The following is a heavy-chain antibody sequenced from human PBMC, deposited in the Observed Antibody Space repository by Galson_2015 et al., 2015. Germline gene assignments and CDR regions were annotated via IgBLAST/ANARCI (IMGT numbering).Heavy chain of an antibody. CDR1: GFTFSSYW. D-gene: IGHD6-19*01. CDR2: IKGDGSSI. CDR3: ARDPVDGSGHFDY. V-gene: IGHV3-74*01. J-gene: IGHJ4*02. Sequence: SLRLSCAASGFTFSSYWMHWVRHVPGTGLMWVSRIKGDGSSIIYADSVKGRFTISRDNTKNTVWLQMNSLRVEDTAVYYCARDPVDGSGHFDYWGQGTLVTVSS.